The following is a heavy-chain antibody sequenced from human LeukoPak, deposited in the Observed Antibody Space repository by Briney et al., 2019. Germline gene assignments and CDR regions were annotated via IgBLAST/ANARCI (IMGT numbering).Heavy chain of an antibody. J-gene: IGHJ3*02. Sequence: SETLSLTCTVSGGSISSGGYYWSWIRQHPGKGLEWIGYIYYSGSTYYNPSLKSRVTISVDTSKNQFSLKLSSVTAADTAVYYCARDPRHYGDYGSVAFDIWGQGTMVTISS. CDR3: ARDPRHYGDYGSVAFDI. D-gene: IGHD4-17*01. V-gene: IGHV4-31*03. CDR2: IYYSGST. CDR1: GGSISSGGYY.